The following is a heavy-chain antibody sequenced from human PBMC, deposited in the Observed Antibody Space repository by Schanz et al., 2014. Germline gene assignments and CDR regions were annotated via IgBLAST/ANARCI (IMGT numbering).Heavy chain of an antibody. J-gene: IGHJ2*01. CDR1: GFTFSTHA. Sequence: EVQLLESGGGLIQPGGSLGLSCAASGFTFSTHAMSWVRQAPGKGLEWVSSISGDHRNTFYADSVKGRFTISRDNSKNTLYLQMNSLRAEDTAIYYCAKDAPYPFDLWGRGTLITVSS. CDR2: ISGDHRNT. V-gene: IGHV3-23*01. CDR3: AKDAPYPFDL.